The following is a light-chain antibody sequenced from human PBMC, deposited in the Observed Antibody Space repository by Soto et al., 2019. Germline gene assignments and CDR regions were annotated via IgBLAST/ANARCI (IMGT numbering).Light chain of an antibody. CDR1: QSVSSN. V-gene: IGKV3-15*01. J-gene: IGKJ2*02. CDR3: QHNNKRPCT. Sequence: EIVMTQSPATLSVSPGERATLSCRASQSVSSNLAWYQQKPGQAPRLLIYGASTRATGIPARFSGSGSGTDFPLTISSLHSEDLAFYYRQHNNKRPCTFGLGTKLEIK. CDR2: GAS.